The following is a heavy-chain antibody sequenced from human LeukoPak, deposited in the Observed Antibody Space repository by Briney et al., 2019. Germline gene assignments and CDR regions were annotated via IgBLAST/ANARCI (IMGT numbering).Heavy chain of an antibody. CDR3: ARRFDS. CDR1: GFSFSDYE. CDR2: ISKSGTEI. J-gene: IGHJ4*02. Sequence: GGSLRLSCEVSGFSFSDYEMNWVRQAPGKGLECLAFISKSGTEIYYADSVRGRFTISRDSAKRSLYLQMNGLREDDTAIYYCARRFDSWGQGTLVTVSS. V-gene: IGHV3-48*03.